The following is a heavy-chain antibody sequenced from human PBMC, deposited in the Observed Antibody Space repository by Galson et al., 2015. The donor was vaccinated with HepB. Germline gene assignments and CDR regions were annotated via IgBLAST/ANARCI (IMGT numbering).Heavy chain of an antibody. CDR1: GYTFTSYG. V-gene: IGHV1-18*04. D-gene: IGHD6-13*01. CDR3: AREKPVYSSSWYYGSPGPSNFDY. J-gene: IGHJ4*02. Sequence: SVKVSCKASGYTFTSYGISWVRQAPGQGLEWMGWISAYNGNTNYAQKLQGRVTMTTDTSTSTAYMELRSLRSDDTAVYYCAREKPVYSSSWYYGSPGPSNFDYWGQGTLVTVSS. CDR2: ISAYNGNT.